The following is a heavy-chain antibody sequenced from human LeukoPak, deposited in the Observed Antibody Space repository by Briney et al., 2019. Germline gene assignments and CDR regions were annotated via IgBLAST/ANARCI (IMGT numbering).Heavy chain of an antibody. CDR2: IIPIFGTA. CDR3: ARDEPVEQQLPHQEPYYYYYMDV. Sequence: SVKVSCKASGGTFSSYAISWVRQAPGQGLEWMGGIIPIFGTANYAQKFQGRVTITADESTSTAYMELSSLRSEDTAVYYCARDEPVEQQLPHQEPYYYYYMDVWGKGTTVTVSS. D-gene: IGHD6-13*01. CDR1: GGTFSSYA. J-gene: IGHJ6*03. V-gene: IGHV1-69*13.